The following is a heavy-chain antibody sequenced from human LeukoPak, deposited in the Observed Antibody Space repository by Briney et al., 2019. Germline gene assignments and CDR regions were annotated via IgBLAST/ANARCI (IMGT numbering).Heavy chain of an antibody. CDR1: GFTFNSYW. Sequence: GGSLTLYRAASGFTFNSYWVSWVRQAPGKGLEWVINIKQDGGEKYYVDSVKGRFTISRDNAKDSLYLQMNSLRAEDTAVHFCASLLLYCSGGSCYSVFDYWGRGTLVTVSS. V-gene: IGHV3-7*03. J-gene: IGHJ4*02. CDR2: IKQDGGEK. CDR3: ASLLLYCSGGSCYSVFDY. D-gene: IGHD2-15*01.